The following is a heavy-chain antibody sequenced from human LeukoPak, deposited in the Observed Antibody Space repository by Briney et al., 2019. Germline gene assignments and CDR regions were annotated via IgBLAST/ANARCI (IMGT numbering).Heavy chain of an antibody. V-gene: IGHV4-31*03. J-gene: IGHJ4*02. CDR3: ARDTSIAAGTRFDY. Sequence: SGTLSLTCTVSGGSISSGGYYWSWIRQHPGKGLEWIGYIYYSGSTYYNPSLKSRVTISVDTSKNQFSLKLSSVTAADTAVYYCARDTSIAAGTRFDYWGQGTLVTVSS. CDR1: GGSISSGGYY. D-gene: IGHD6-13*01. CDR2: IYYSGST.